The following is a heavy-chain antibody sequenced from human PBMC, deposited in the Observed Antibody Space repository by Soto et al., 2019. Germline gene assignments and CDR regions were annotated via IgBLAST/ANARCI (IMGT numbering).Heavy chain of an antibody. V-gene: IGHV1-3*01. CDR3: ARGKGMEENYYYYGMDI. CDR1: GYTFSTYA. D-gene: IGHD1-1*01. CDR2: INGGTGQT. J-gene: IGHJ6*02. Sequence: QVQVVQSGAEVKKPGASVKISCKASGYTFSTYAMHWVRQAPGQSLEWMGWINGGTGQTRYSQRFQDRVTITRDTSAKTTYMDLTSLRSEDTAVYYCARGKGMEENYYYYGMDIWGQGTTVTVSS.